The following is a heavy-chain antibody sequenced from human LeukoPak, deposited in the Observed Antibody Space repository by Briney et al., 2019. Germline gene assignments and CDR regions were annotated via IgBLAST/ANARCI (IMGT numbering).Heavy chain of an antibody. CDR2: ISSSSTI. CDR1: GFSFNTYS. CDR3: ARYYYDSSGYYQIDY. V-gene: IGHV3-48*02. D-gene: IGHD3-22*01. Sequence: GGSLRLSCAASGFSFNTYSMNWVRQAPGKGLEWVSYISSSSTIYYADSVKGRFTISRDNAKNSLYLQMNSLRDEDTAVYYCARYYYDSSGYYQIDYWGQGTLVTVSS. J-gene: IGHJ4*02.